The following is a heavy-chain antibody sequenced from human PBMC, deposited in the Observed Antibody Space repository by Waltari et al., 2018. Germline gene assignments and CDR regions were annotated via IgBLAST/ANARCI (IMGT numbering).Heavy chain of an antibody. V-gene: IGHV3-74*01. J-gene: IGHJ6*02. D-gene: IGHD6-13*01. CDR2: INSEGSDT. Sequence: QLVESGGGLIQPGESLRVSCAVSGFTFSRYWMNWVRQGSGTGLGWVWGARINSEGSDTSYPDSVKGQFTISRDNAKNTVYLQMKSLRGEDTAVYYCARMARKTYSSPVAGRDYYYGMDVWGLGTTVTVSS. CDR3: ARMARKTYSSPVAGRDYYYGMDV. CDR1: GFTFSRYW.